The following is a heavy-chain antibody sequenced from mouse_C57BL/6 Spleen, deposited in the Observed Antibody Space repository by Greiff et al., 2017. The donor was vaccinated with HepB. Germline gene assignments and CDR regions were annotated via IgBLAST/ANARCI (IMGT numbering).Heavy chain of an antibody. Sequence: VQLQQSGAELVKPGASVKISCKASGYAFSSYWMNWVKQRPGKGLEWIGQIYPGDGDTNYNGKFKGKATLTADKSSSTAYMQLSSLTSEDSAVYFCARPYDGYLWYFDVWGTGTTVTVSS. D-gene: IGHD2-3*01. V-gene: IGHV1-80*01. J-gene: IGHJ1*03. CDR2: IYPGDGDT. CDR1: GYAFSSYW. CDR3: ARPYDGYLWYFDV.